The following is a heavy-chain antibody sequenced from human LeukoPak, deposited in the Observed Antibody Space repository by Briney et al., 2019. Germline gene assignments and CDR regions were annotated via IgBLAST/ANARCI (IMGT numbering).Heavy chain of an antibody. CDR2: IASDGSST. CDR1: GFTFSSYW. V-gene: IGHV3-74*01. D-gene: IGHD6-13*01. Sequence: GGSLRLSCAASGFTFSSYWMNWVRQAPGKGLVWVSRIASDGSSTTYADSVKGRFSISRDNAKNTLYLQMNSLRAEDTGVYYCARTTYTSSRFDFWGQGTLVTVSS. J-gene: IGHJ4*02. CDR3: ARTTYTSSRFDF.